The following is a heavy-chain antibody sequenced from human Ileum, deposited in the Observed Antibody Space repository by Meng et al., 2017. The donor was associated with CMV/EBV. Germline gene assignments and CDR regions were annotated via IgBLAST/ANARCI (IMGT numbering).Heavy chain of an antibody. V-gene: IGHV3-23*01. D-gene: IGHD3-3*01. CDR2: ISGSDGTT. J-gene: IGHJ5*01. CDR3: AKGWIFGAGIAS. CDR1: GFTFSNYA. Sequence: GESLKISCAASGFTFSNYAMNWVRQAPGKGLEWVSGISGSDGTTYYTDSVKGRFTISRDNSKNTLYPQMTSLKSDHTAVYFCAKGWIFGAGIASWGQGALVTFAS.